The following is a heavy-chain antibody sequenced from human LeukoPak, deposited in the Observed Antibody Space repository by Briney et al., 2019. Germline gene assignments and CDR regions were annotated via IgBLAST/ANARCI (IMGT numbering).Heavy chain of an antibody. J-gene: IGHJ5*02. V-gene: IGHV1-24*01. CDR3: ATSISSIMITFGGVIVPNWFDP. CDR1: GYTLTELP. Sequence: ASVKVSCKVSGYTLTELPMHWVRQAPGKGLEWMGGFDPEDGETIYAQKFQGRVTMTEDTSTDTAYMELSSLRSEDTAVYYCATSISSIMITFGGVIVPNWFDPWGQGTLVTVSS. D-gene: IGHD3-16*02. CDR2: FDPEDGET.